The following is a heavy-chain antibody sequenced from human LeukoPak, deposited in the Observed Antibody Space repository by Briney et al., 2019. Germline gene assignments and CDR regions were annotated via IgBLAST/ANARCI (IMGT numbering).Heavy chain of an antibody. Sequence: SETLSLTCAVYGGSFSGYYWSWIRQPPGKGLEWIGEINHSGSTNYNPSLKSRVTISVDTSKNQFSLKLSSVTAADTAVYYCARDRRYDYVWGSYLPHYYFDYWGQGTLVTVSS. J-gene: IGHJ4*02. CDR2: INHSGST. D-gene: IGHD3-16*02. CDR3: ARDRRYDYVWGSYLPHYYFDY. CDR1: GGSFSGYY. V-gene: IGHV4-34*01.